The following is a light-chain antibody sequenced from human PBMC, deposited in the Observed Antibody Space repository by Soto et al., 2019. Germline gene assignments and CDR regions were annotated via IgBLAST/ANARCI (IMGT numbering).Light chain of an antibody. J-gene: IGLJ1*01. CDR2: EVS. Sequence: QSALTQPASVSGSPGQSITISCTGTSSDVGGYNYVSWYQQHPGKAPKLMIYEVSNRPSGVSNRFSGSKSGNTASLTISGLQGEDEADYYCSSYTSSSHYVFGTGTKVTVL. CDR3: SSYTSSSHYV. CDR1: SSDVGGYNY. V-gene: IGLV2-14*01.